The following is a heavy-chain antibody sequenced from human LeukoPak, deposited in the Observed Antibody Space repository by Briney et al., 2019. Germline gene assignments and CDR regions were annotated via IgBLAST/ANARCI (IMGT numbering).Heavy chain of an antibody. CDR3: ARHGYTASHYFLDF. D-gene: IGHD3-16*01. V-gene: IGHV4-4*07. CDR1: SGSLNSYY. J-gene: IGHJ4*02. CDR2: IYTTGKT. Sequence: PLETLSLTCTVSSGSLNSYYWGWVRQPAGRGLEWIGRIYTTGKTDYNPSLKSRLTLSVDTSKRQFSLNLTSVTAADTAIYFCARHGYTASHYFLDFWSQGTLVTVSS.